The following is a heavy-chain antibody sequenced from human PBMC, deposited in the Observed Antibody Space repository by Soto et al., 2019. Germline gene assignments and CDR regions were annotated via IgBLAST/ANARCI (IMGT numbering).Heavy chain of an antibody. Sequence: QVQLVQSGAEVKKPGASVKVSCKASGYTFTSYAMHWVRQAPGQRLEWMGWINAGNGNTKYSQKFQGRVTITRDTSASTADMELSSLGSEDTAVYYCARDPLRFVDWLRAYYSDYWGQRPLVTVSS. V-gene: IGHV1-3*01. CDR3: ARDPLRFVDWLRAYYSDY. CDR2: INAGNGNT. J-gene: IGHJ4*02. CDR1: GYTFTSYA. D-gene: IGHD3-3*01.